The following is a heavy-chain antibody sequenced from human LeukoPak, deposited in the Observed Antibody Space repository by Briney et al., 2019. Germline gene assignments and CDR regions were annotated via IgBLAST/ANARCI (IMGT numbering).Heavy chain of an antibody. V-gene: IGHV3-48*01. CDR1: GFTFSSYS. Sequence: GGSLRLSCAASGFTFSSYSMNWVRQAPGKGLDWVSYISSSSSTIYYADSVKGRFTISRDNAKNLLYLQMNSLRAEDTAMYYCARAGRFGESFRDYYYYMDVWGKGTTVTVSS. D-gene: IGHD3-10*01. CDR2: ISSSSSTI. CDR3: ARAGRFGESFRDYYYYMDV. J-gene: IGHJ6*03.